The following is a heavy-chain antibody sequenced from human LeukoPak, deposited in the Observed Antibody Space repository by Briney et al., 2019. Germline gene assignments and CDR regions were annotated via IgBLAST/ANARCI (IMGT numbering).Heavy chain of an antibody. CDR3: AKGGGSSGYSQSDC. CDR2: IWYDGSNK. J-gene: IGHJ4*02. D-gene: IGHD3-22*01. V-gene: IGHV3-33*06. Sequence: GGSLRLSCAASGFNFRSYGMHWVRQAPGKGLEWVAIIWYDGSNKFYADSVKGRFTISRDNSKNTLYLQMNSLRAEDTAVYYCAKGGGSSGYSQSDCWGQGTLVTVSS. CDR1: GFNFRSYG.